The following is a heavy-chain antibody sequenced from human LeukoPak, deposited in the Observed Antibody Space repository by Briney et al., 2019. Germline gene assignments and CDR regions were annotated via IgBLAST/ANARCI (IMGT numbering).Heavy chain of an antibody. Sequence: SGTLSLTCVVSGGSISSSNWWSWVRQPPEKGLEWIGEIYHSGSTNYNPSLKSRVTISVDKSKNQLSLKLSSVTAADTAVYYCARYDVGWYYFDYWGQGTLVTVSS. J-gene: IGHJ4*02. V-gene: IGHV4-4*02. CDR1: GGSISSSNW. CDR3: ARYDVGWYYFDY. CDR2: IYHSGST. D-gene: IGHD6-19*01.